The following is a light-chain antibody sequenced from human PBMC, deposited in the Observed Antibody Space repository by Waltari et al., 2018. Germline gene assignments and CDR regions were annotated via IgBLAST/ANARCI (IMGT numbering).Light chain of an antibody. J-gene: IGKJ1*01. Sequence: EIVPTQSPGTLSLSPGERATLSCRASQGVDNNYLAWYQQRPGQAPRLLIYGVSSRATGIPDRFSGSGSGTDFTLTISRLEPEDFAVYYCHLYGSSRTCGQGTKVEVK. V-gene: IGKV3-20*01. CDR2: GVS. CDR1: QGVDNNY. CDR3: HLYGSSRT.